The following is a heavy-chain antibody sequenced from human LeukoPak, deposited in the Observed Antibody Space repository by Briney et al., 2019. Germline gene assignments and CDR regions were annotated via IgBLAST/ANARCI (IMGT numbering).Heavy chain of an antibody. CDR3: ARSDFWSGYHRGYFDY. CDR2: IRQDGSGK. J-gene: IGHJ4*02. Sequence: GGSLRLSCAASGFTFSSYWMSWVRQAPGKGLEWVAKIRQDGSGKYYVECVKRRFTISRDNAENSLYLQMNSLRVEDTAVYYCARSDFWSGYHRGYFDYWGQGTLVTVSS. V-gene: IGHV3-7*05. D-gene: IGHD3-3*01. CDR1: GFTFSSYW.